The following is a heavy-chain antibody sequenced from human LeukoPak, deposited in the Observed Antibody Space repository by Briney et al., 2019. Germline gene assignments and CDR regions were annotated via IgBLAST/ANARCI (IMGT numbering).Heavy chain of an antibody. V-gene: IGHV1-2*02. CDR2: INPNSGGT. CDR1: GYTFTGYY. Sequence: ASVKVSCKASGYTFTGYYMHWVRQAPGQGLEWMGWINPNSGGTNYAQKFQGRVTMTRDTSISTAYMELSRLRSDDTAVYYCARVFYRPTVTRFYYYYMDVWGKGTTVTVSS. D-gene: IGHD2/OR15-2a*01. J-gene: IGHJ6*03. CDR3: ARVFYRPTVTRFYYYYMDV.